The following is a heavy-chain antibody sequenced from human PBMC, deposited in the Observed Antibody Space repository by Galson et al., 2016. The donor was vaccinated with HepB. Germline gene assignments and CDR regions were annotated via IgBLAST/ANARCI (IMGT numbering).Heavy chain of an antibody. D-gene: IGHD7-27*01. Sequence: CAASGFTFSSYAMRWVRQAPGKGLEWVSGISGSGGSTYYADSVKGRFTISRDNSKNTLYLQMNSLRAEDTAEYYCARDDWGFYGMDVWGQGTTVTVSS. CDR1: GFTFSSYA. CDR3: ARDDWGFYGMDV. J-gene: IGHJ6*02. V-gene: IGHV3-23*01. CDR2: ISGSGGST.